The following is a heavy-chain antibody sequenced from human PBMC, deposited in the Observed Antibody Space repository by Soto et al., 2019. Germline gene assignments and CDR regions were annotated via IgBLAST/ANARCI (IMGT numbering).Heavy chain of an antibody. CDR1: GGTFSSYA. CDR2: IIPIFGTA. Sequence: ASVKVSCKASGGTFSSYAISWVRQAPGQGLEWMGGIIPIFGTANYAQKFQGRVTITADESTSTAYMELSSLRSEDTAVYYCARWYYYRSGSYSQFDTWGQETLVIVSS. J-gene: IGHJ5*02. V-gene: IGHV1-69*13. CDR3: ARWYYYRSGSYSQFDT. D-gene: IGHD3-10*01.